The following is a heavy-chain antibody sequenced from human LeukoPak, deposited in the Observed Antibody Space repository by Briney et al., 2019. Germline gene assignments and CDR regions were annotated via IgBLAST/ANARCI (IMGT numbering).Heavy chain of an antibody. CDR3: ASVSNYGGNFSFDY. J-gene: IGHJ4*02. V-gene: IGHV3-30*04. D-gene: IGHD4-23*01. CDR1: GFTFSSYA. CDR2: ISYDGSNK. Sequence: PGGSLRLSCAASGFTFSSYAMHWVRQAPGKGLEWVAVISYDGSNKYYADSVKGRFTISRDNSKNTLYLQMNSLRAEDTAVYYCASVSNYGGNFSFDYWGQGTLVTVSS.